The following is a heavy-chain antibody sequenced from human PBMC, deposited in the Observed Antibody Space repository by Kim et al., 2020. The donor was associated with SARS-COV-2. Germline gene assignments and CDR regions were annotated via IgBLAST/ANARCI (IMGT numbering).Heavy chain of an antibody. CDR3: TTVPTVTLYYYYYYMDV. J-gene: IGHJ6*03. V-gene: IGHV3-15*01. Sequence: PVKGRFNISRDDSKNTLYMQMNSLKTEDTAVYYCTTVPTVTLYYYYYYMDVWGKGTTVTVSS. D-gene: IGHD4-4*01.